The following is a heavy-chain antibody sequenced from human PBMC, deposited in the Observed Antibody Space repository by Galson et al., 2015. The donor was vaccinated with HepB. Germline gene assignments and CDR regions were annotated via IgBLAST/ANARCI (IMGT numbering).Heavy chain of an antibody. Sequence: SLRLSCAASGFTFSSYWMSWVRQAPGKGLEWVSSISSSSSYIYYADSVKGRFTISRDNAKNSLYLQMNSLRAEDTAVYYCARDPKDSSGYYSHVYWGQGTLVTVSS. CDR2: ISSSSSYI. CDR1: GFTFSSYW. D-gene: IGHD3-22*01. V-gene: IGHV3-21*01. J-gene: IGHJ4*02. CDR3: ARDPKDSSGYYSHVY.